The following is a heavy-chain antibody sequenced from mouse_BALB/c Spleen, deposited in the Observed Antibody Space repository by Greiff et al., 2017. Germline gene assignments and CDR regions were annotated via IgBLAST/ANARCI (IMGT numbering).Heavy chain of an antibody. V-gene: IGHV5-9-1*01. CDR1: GFTFSSYT. J-gene: IGHJ3*01. Sequence: EVMLVESGGGLVKPGGSLKLSCAASGFTFSSYTMSWVRQTPEKRLEWVATISSGGSYTYYPDTVKGRFTISRDNPKNTLFLQMTSLRSEDTAMYYCARSRFAYWGQGTLVTVSA. CDR3: ARSRFAY. CDR2: ISSGGSYT.